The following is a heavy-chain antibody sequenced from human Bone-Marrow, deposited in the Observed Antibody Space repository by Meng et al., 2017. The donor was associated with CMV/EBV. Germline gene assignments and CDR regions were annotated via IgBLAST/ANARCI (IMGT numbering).Heavy chain of an antibody. CDR1: WFTVSSNY. CDR2: TRNKANSYTT. CDR3: ARQPPNCSSNRYYGGFDL. Sequence: SCAASWFTVSSNYMSGVRQAAGKGGGWGGRTRNKANSYTTEYAASVKGRFTISRDDSKNSLYLQMNSLKTDDTAVYYCARQPPNCSSNRYYGGFDLWGRGTLVTVSS. V-gene: IGHV3-72*01. J-gene: IGHJ2*01. D-gene: IGHD2-2*01.